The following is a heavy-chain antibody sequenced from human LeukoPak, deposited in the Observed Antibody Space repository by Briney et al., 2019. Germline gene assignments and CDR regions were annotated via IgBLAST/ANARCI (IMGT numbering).Heavy chain of an antibody. Sequence: GGSLRLSCAVPGLTFSSSWMDWVRQAPGKGLEWVASINPDGNKKYSADSVKGRFTISRDNAENSLYLQMNSLRVEDTAFYYCARDLAYSRLDYWGQGMLVTVSS. CDR3: ARDLAYSRLDY. CDR1: GLTFSSSW. D-gene: IGHD5-18*01. CDR2: INPDGNKK. J-gene: IGHJ4*02. V-gene: IGHV3-7*01.